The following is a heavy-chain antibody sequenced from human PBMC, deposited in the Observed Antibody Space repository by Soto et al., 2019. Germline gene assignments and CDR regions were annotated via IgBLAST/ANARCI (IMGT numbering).Heavy chain of an antibody. CDR2: ISYDGSNK. CDR1: GFTFSSYA. D-gene: IGHD5-12*01. J-gene: IGHJ6*02. CDR3: ARVPPPLSGYDYIDRDYYYYGMDV. V-gene: IGHV3-30-3*01. Sequence: SLRLSCAASGFTFSSYAMHWVRQAPGKGLEWVAVISYDGSNKYYADSVKGRFTISRDNSKNTLYLQMNSLRAEDTAVYYCARVPPPLSGYDYIDRDYYYYGMDVWGQGTTVTVSS.